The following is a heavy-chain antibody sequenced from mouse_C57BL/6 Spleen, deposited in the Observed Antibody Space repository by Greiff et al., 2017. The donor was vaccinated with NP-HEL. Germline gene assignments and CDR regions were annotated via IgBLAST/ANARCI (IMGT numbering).Heavy chain of an antibody. J-gene: IGHJ1*03. V-gene: IGHV5-16*01. CDR2: INYDGSST. CDR1: GFTFSDYY. CDR3: AREGACYSNYFYWYFDV. Sequence: EVQLVESEGGLVQPGRSMTLSCTASGFTFSDYYMAWVRQVPEKGLEWVANINYDGSSTYYLDSLKSRFIISRDNAKNILYLQMSSLKSEDTATYYCAREGACYSNYFYWYFDVWGTGTTVTVSS. D-gene: IGHD2-5*01.